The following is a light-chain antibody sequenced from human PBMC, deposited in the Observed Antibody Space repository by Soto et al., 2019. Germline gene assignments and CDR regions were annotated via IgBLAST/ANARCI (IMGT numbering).Light chain of an antibody. CDR2: GAS. V-gene: IGKV3-20*01. J-gene: IGKJ1*01. CDR3: QQYGNSLT. CDR1: QSVSTY. Sequence: TVLTQSPGTLSLSPGERATLSCRASQSVSTYLAWYQQKSGLAPRLLIYGASSRATGIPDRFSGSGSGTDFPLTISRLEPEDFAVYYCQQYGNSLTFGQGTRVEIK.